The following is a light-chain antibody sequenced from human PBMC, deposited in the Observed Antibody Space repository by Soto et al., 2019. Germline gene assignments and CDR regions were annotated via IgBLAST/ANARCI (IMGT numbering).Light chain of an antibody. V-gene: IGKV1-13*02. CDR1: QGISSA. J-gene: IGKJ4*01. CDR2: DAS. CDR3: QQANSLSLT. Sequence: AIQLTQSPSSLSAYVGDSVSITCRASQGISSALAWYQQKPGRAPKLLIYDASSLEGGVPSRFSGSRSGTDFTLTVSSLQPEDFATYYCQQANSLSLTFGGGTKVDIK.